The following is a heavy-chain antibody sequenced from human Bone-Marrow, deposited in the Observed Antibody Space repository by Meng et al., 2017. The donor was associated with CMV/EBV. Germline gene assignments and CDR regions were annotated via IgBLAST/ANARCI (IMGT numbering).Heavy chain of an antibody. J-gene: IGHJ3*02. CDR3: ARAGYYYGSGTYVPRDAFDI. Sequence: SETLSLTCAVSGGSVISYYWSWIRQTPGEGLEWIGYIYFTGTTDFNPSLKSRVTMSVDTTKDQISLKLSSVTTADTAIYYCARAGYYYGSGTYVPRDAFDIWGRGTLVT. CDR2: IYFTGTT. CDR1: GGSVISYY. D-gene: IGHD3-10*01. V-gene: IGHV4-59*02.